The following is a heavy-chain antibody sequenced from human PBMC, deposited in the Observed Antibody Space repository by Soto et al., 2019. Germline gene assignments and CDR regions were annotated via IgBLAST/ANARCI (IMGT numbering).Heavy chain of an antibody. CDR3: ARGNSGRQNYYGSGSYYYYYYGMDV. D-gene: IGHD3-10*01. J-gene: IGHJ6*02. CDR1: GGSFSGYY. CDR2: INHSGST. V-gene: IGHV4-34*01. Sequence: SETLSLTCAVYGGSFSGYYWSWIRQPPGKGLEWIGEINHSGSTNYNPSLKSRVTISVDTSKNQFSLKLSSVTAADTAVYYCARGNSGRQNYYGSGSYYYYYYGMDVWGQGTTVTVSS.